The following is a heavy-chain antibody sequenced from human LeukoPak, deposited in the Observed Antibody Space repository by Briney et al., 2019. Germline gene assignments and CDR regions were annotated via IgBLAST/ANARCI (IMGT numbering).Heavy chain of an antibody. CDR2: IYPGDSDT. CDR3: ARHARSLDYYYGMDV. D-gene: IGHD3-3*01. V-gene: IGHV5-51*01. J-gene: IGHJ6*02. Sequence: PGESLKISCKGSGYSFTSYWIGWVRQMPGKGLEWMGIIYPGDSDTRYSPSFQGQVTIPADKSISTAYLQWSSLKASDTAMYYCARHARSLDYYYGMDVWGQGTTVTVSS. CDR1: GYSFTSYW.